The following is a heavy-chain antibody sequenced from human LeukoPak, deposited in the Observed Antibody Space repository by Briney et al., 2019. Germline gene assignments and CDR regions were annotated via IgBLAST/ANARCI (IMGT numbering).Heavy chain of an antibody. Sequence: GASVKVSCKASGYTFTAQYMHWVRQAPGQGLEWMGWINPNNGDTKYAQSFLGRVTMTRDTSTTTAYMELSSLRSDDTAVYFCASYPRSINTPPFDYWGQGTLVTVSS. J-gene: IGHJ4*02. V-gene: IGHV1-2*02. CDR1: GYTFTAQY. CDR2: INPNNGDT. D-gene: IGHD3-10*01. CDR3: ASYPRSINTPPFDY.